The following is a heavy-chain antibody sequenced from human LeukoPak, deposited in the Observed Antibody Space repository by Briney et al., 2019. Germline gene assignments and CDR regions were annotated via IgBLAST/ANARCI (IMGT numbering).Heavy chain of an antibody. Sequence: SETLSLTCTVSGGSISSYYWSWIRQPPGKGLEWIGYIYHSGSTYYNPSLKSRVTISVDRSKNQFSLKLSSVTAADTAVYYCARTDTAMVSYYLDYWGQGTLVTVSS. J-gene: IGHJ4*02. D-gene: IGHD5-18*01. CDR1: GGSISSYY. CDR2: IYHSGST. CDR3: ARTDTAMVSYYLDY. V-gene: IGHV4-59*12.